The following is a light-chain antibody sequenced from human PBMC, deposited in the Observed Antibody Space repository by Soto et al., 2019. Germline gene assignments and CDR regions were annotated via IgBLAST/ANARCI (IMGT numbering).Light chain of an antibody. V-gene: IGLV4-69*01. Sequence: QPVLTQSPSASASLGASVKLTCTLRSGHSSYAIAWHQQQPEKGPRYLIKLNSDGSHSKGDGIPDRFSGSSSGAERYLTISSLQSEDEADYYCQTWGTGIHVVFGGGTKLTVL. CDR2: LNSDGSH. J-gene: IGLJ2*01. CDR1: SGHSSYA. CDR3: QTWGTGIHVV.